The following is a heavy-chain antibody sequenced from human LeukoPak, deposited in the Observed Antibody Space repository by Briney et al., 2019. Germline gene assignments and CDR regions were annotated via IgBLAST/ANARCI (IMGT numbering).Heavy chain of an antibody. V-gene: IGHV1-46*01. J-gene: IGHJ4*02. CDR3: TRAEIRGVMGFDY. Sequence: ASVKVSCKASGYTFTSYYMHWVRQAPGQGLEWMGIINPSGGSTSYAQKFQGRVTMTRDTSITTAYMELSRLRSDDTAVFYCTRAEIRGVMGFDYWGQGTLVTVSS. CDR2: INPSGGST. D-gene: IGHD3-10*01. CDR1: GYTFTSYY.